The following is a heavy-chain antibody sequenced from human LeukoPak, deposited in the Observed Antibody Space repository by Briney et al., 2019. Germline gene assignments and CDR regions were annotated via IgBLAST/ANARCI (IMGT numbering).Heavy chain of an antibody. D-gene: IGHD2-21*02. V-gene: IGHV3-30-3*01. CDR2: ISYDGSNK. Sequence: GGSLRLSCAASGFTFSSYAMHWVRQAPGKGLKWVAVISYDGSNKYYADSVKGRFTISRDNSKNTLYLQMNSLRAEDTAVYYCARAGDCGGDCYYYFDYWGQGTLVTVSS. CDR1: GFTFSSYA. J-gene: IGHJ4*02. CDR3: ARAGDCGGDCYYYFDY.